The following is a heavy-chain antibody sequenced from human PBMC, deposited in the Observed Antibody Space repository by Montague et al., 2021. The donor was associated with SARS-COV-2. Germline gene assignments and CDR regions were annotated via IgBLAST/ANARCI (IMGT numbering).Heavy chain of an antibody. D-gene: IGHD6-13*01. V-gene: IGHV4/OR15-8*02. CDR2: IFHSGAA. CDR1: GGFTSSGNW. J-gene: IGHJ4*02. CDR3: ARDFVAAVPDRFDS. Sequence: SETLSLTCAVSGGFTSSGNWWSWVRHPPGKGLEWIGEIFHSGAASYNPSLKSRLTISMDKSKNEFSLKLNSATAADTAMYYCARDFVAAVPDRFDSWGQGVLVTVSS.